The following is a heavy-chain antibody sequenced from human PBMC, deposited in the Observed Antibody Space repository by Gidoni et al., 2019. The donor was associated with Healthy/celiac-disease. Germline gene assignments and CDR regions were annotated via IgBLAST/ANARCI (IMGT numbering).Heavy chain of an antibody. CDR2: IVVGSGNT. CDR1: GFTFTSSA. Sequence: QMQLVQSGPEVKKPGTSVKVSCKASGFTFTSSAVQWVRQARGQRLEWIGWIVVGSGNTNYAKKFQERVTITRDMSTSTAYMELSSLRSEDTAVYYCAAVGPGDGYNYWAAFDIWGQGTMVTVSS. CDR3: AAVGPGDGYNYWAAFDI. J-gene: IGHJ3*02. V-gene: IGHV1-58*01. D-gene: IGHD5-12*01.